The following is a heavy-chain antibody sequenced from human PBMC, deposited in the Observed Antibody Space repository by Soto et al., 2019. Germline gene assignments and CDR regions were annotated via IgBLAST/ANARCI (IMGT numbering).Heavy chain of an antibody. V-gene: IGHV1-18*01. CDR2: ISAYNGNT. D-gene: IGHD2-2*01. CDR1: GYTFTSYG. J-gene: IGHJ5*02. Sequence: GASVKVSCKASGYTFTSYGISWVRQAPGQGLEWMGWISAYNGNTNYAQKLQGRVTMTTDTSTSTAYMELRSLRSDDTAVYYCARDYYLGIYCISTSCYLHWFDPWG. CDR3: ARDYYLGIYCISTSCYLHWFDP.